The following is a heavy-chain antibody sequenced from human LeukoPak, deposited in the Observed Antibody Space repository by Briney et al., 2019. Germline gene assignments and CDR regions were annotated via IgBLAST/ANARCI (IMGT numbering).Heavy chain of an antibody. V-gene: IGHV4-34*01. D-gene: IGHD6-19*01. CDR3: ATLIAVAGTFDY. Sequence: SETLSLTCAVSGGSFSGYYWSWIRQPPGKGLEWIGEINHSGSTNYNPSLKSRVTISVDTSKNQFSLKLSSVTAADTAVYYCATLIAVAGTFDYWGQGTLVTVSS. CDR2: INHSGST. J-gene: IGHJ4*02. CDR1: GGSFSGYY.